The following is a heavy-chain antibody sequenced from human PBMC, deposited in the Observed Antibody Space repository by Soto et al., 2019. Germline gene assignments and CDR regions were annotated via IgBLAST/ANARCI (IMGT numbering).Heavy chain of an antibody. D-gene: IGHD6-6*01. CDR3: AKDIRSIWTKNWFDP. J-gene: IGHJ5*02. Sequence: GGSLRLSCAASGYTFSTYAMSWIRQAPGKGLEWVSAICAGGGTTSYSDSVKGRFTISRDNSKNTLYLQMNTLKAEDTAVYYCAKDIRSIWTKNWFDPWGQGTLVTVSS. CDR1: GYTFSTYA. V-gene: IGHV3-23*01. CDR2: ICAGGGTT.